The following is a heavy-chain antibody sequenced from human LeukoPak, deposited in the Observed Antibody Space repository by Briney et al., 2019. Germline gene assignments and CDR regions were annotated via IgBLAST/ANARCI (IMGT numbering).Heavy chain of an antibody. Sequence: SETLPLTCAVYGGSFSGYYWSWIRQPPGKGLEWIGEINHSGSTNYNPSLKSRVTISVDTSKNQFSLKLSSVTAADTAVYYCARGSPMVVWGQGTTVTVSS. CDR2: INHSGST. V-gene: IGHV4-34*01. CDR3: ARGSPMVV. CDR1: GGSFSGYY. J-gene: IGHJ6*02.